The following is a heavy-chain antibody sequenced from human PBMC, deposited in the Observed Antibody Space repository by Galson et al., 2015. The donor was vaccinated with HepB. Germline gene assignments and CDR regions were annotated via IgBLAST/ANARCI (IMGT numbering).Heavy chain of an antibody. CDR1: GFTFSTYA. J-gene: IGHJ2*01. Sequence: SLRLSCAASGFTFSTYAMSWVRQAPGKGLEWVSSISAGGGNTYYAGSVKGRFTISRDNSKNTLFLQMNSLSVEDTSVYYCAKEVTTVVTPLDWYFELWGRGTLVTVSS. V-gene: IGHV3-23*01. D-gene: IGHD4-23*01. CDR3: AKEVTTVVTPLDWYFEL. CDR2: ISAGGGNT.